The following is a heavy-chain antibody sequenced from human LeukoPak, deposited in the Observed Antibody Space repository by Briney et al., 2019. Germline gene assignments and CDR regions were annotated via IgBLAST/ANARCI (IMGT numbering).Heavy chain of an antibody. Sequence: PSETLSLTCAVYGGSFSGYYWSWIRQPPGKGLEWIGEINHSGSTNYNPSLKSRVAISVDTSKNQFSLKLSSVTAADTAVYYCARGRSSSWYNDYWGQGTLVTVSS. CDR3: ARGRSSSWYNDY. V-gene: IGHV4-34*01. J-gene: IGHJ4*02. D-gene: IGHD6-13*01. CDR1: GGSFSGYY. CDR2: INHSGST.